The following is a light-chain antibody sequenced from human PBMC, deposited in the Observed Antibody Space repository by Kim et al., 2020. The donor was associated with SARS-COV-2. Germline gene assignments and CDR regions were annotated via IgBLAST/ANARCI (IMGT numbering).Light chain of an antibody. CDR3: SAWDSSLNAWV. CDR1: SNNVGDQG. CDR2: RIT. J-gene: IGLJ3*02. Sequence: QPATLTCTGNSNNVGDQGAAWLQLQQGHPPKLLSDRITRPPSGIAARFSASRSGNTASPTITGLQREDEADDYCSAWDSSLNAWVFVGGTQLTVL. V-gene: IGLV10-54*04.